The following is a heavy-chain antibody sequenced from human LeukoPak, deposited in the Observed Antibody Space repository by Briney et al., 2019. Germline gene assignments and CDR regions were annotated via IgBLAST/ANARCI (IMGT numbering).Heavy chain of an antibody. CDR1: GGSISSYY. CDR2: IYYSGST. J-gene: IGHJ6*02. Sequence: SETLSLTCTVSGGSISSYYWSWIRQPPGKGPEWIGYIYYSGSTNYNPSLKSRVTISVDTSKNQFSLKLSSVTAADTAVYYCARDTKSYSSSWTYYYYGMDVWGQGTTVTVSS. V-gene: IGHV4-59*01. D-gene: IGHD6-13*01. CDR3: ARDTKSYSSSWTYYYYGMDV.